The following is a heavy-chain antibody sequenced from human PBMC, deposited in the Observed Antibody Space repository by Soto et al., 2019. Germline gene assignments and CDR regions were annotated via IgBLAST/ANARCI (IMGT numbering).Heavy chain of an antibody. CDR2: TSNSGST. CDR3: ARGGGSTKVDY. CDR1: GGSITSSGHY. D-gene: IGHD2-2*01. J-gene: IGHJ4*02. V-gene: IGHV4-31*03. Sequence: QVQLQESGPGLVKPSQTLSLTCTVSGGSITSSGHYWSLIRQHPGEGLEWIGFTSNSGSTSYNPSLKSRVTISLDTSSNQFSLNLKSVTAADTAVYYCARGGGSTKVDYWGQGTLVTVSP.